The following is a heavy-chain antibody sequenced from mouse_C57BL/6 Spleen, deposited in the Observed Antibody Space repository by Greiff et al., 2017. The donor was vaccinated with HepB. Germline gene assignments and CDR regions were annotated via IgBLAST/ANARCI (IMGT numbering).Heavy chain of an antibody. J-gene: IGHJ2*01. CDR1: GYTFTDYY. Sequence: VQRVESGAELVRPGASVKLSCKASGYTFTDYYINWVKQRPGQGLEWIARIYPGSGNTYYNEKFKGKATLTAEKSSSTAYMQLSSLTSEDSAVYFCARGTTVVATGFDYWGQGTTLTVSS. V-gene: IGHV1-76*01. CDR2: IYPGSGNT. CDR3: ARGTTVVATGFDY. D-gene: IGHD1-1*01.